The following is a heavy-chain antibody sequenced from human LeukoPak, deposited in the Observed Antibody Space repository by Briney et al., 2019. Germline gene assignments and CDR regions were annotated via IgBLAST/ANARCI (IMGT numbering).Heavy chain of an antibody. CDR1: GFIFNNYE. D-gene: IGHD1-14*01. V-gene: IGHV3-48*03. CDR2: ISGSGTTR. CDR3: GRGYRRMVFED. Sequence: GGSLRLSCAASGFIFNNYEMSWVLQAPGKGLEWVSYISGSGTTRYYADSVKGRFTISRDNAKNSAYLQMNSLRAEDTAVYYCGRGYRRMVFEDWGQGTLVTVSS. J-gene: IGHJ4*02.